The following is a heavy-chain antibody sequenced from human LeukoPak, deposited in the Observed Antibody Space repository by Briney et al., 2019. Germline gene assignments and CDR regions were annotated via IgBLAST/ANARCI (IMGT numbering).Heavy chain of an antibody. Sequence: GASVKVSCKASGYTFTGYYMHWVRQAPGQGLEWMGWINPNSGGTNYAQKFRGRVTMTRDTSISTAYMELSRLRSDDTAVYYCARDLGDGYNLRVGAFDIWGQGTMVTVSS. CDR2: INPNSGGT. D-gene: IGHD5-24*01. CDR1: GYTFTGYY. J-gene: IGHJ3*02. V-gene: IGHV1-2*02. CDR3: ARDLGDGYNLRVGAFDI.